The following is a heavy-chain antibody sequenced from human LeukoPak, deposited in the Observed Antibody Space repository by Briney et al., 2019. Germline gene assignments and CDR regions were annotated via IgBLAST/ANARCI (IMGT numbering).Heavy chain of an antibody. CDR2: IKHDEIEK. Sequence: PGGSLRLSCAASGFTFNNYWMSWVRQAPGKGLEWVANIKHDEIEKYYVDSVKGRFTISRDNAKNSLFLQMNSLRVEDTAIYYCAKISREGATTGPGGPGNFDYWGQGTLVTVSS. CDR3: AKISREGATTGPGGPGNFDY. J-gene: IGHJ4*02. V-gene: IGHV3-7*03. D-gene: IGHD1-26*01. CDR1: GFTFNNYW.